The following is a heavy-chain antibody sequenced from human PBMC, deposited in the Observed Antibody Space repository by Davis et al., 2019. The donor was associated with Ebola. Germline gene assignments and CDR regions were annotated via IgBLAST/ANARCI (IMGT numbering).Heavy chain of an antibody. D-gene: IGHD2-15*01. J-gene: IGHJ4*02. V-gene: IGHV4-34*01. CDR3: ARHGVAAEVRFFDS. CDR2: IYHTGDT. Sequence: MPSETLSLTCAVDGGSFSAYYWSWIRQPPGKGLEWIGEIYHTGDTNYNPSLKSRVTISVDTSKNQFSLRLNSVTAADTAVYYCARHGVAAEVRFFDSWGRGALVTVSS. CDR1: GGSFSAYY.